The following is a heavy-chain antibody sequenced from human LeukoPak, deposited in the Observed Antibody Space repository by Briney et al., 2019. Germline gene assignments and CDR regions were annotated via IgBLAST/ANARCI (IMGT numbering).Heavy chain of an antibody. J-gene: IGHJ4*02. D-gene: IGHD3-10*01. V-gene: IGHV1-8*01. CDR3: ARVPQGSYVGWAISYYFDY. Sequence: ASVKVSCKASGYTFTSYDINWVRQATGQGLEWMGWMNPNSGNTGYAQKFQGRGTMTRNTSISTAYMELSSLRSEDTAVYYCARVPQGSYVGWAISYYFDYWGQGTLVTVSS. CDR2: MNPNSGNT. CDR1: GYTFTSYD.